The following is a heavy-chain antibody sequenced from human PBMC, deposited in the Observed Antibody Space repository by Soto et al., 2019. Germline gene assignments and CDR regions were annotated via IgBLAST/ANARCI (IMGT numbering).Heavy chain of an antibody. D-gene: IGHD2-15*01. CDR2: IRSKAYGGTT. Sequence: PGGSLRLSCTASGFTFGDYAMSWFRQAPGKGLEWVGFIRSKAYGGTTEYAASVKGRFTISRDDSKSIAYLQMNSLKTEDTAVYYCTREDIVVVVAATRFDPWGQGTLATVSS. J-gene: IGHJ5*02. V-gene: IGHV3-49*03. CDR3: TREDIVVVVAATRFDP. CDR1: GFTFGDYA.